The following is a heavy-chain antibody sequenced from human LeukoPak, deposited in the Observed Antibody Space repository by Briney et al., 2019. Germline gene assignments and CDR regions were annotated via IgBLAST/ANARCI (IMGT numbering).Heavy chain of an antibody. CDR3: ARDRNAYYYYYYMDV. J-gene: IGHJ6*03. V-gene: IGHV1-69*05. CDR2: IIPIFGTA. CDR1: GGTFSSYA. Sequence: SVKVSCKASGGTFSSYAISWVRQAPGQGLEWMGRIIPIFGTANYAQKFQGRVTITTHESKSTAYMELSSLRSEDTAVYYCARDRNAYYYYYYMDVWGKGTTVTASS.